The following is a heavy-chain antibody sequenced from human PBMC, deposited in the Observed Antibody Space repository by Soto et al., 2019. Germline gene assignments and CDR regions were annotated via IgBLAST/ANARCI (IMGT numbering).Heavy chain of an antibody. CDR3: ARGRAYSDGNYHDAFDI. CDR2: MNPNSGNT. Sequence: QVQLVQSGAEVKKPGASVKVSCKASGYTFISYDINWVRQATGQGLEWMGWMNPNSGNTGFAQKFQGRVTMTRNTSVTTAYLELSSLKSEDTAVYYCARGRAYSDGNYHDAFDIWSQGTRVTVSS. V-gene: IGHV1-8*01. CDR1: GYTFISYD. D-gene: IGHD2-21*01. J-gene: IGHJ3*02.